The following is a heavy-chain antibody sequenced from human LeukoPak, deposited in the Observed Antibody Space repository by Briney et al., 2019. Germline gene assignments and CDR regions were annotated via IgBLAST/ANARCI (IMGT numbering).Heavy chain of an antibody. CDR2: IYYSGST. Sequence: PSETLSLTCTVSGGAISSYYWSWIRQPPGQGLEWIGYIYYSGSTNYNPSLKSRVTISVDTSKNQFSLKLSSVTAAATAVYYCARSSSGYYGMDVWGQGTTVTVSS. V-gene: IGHV4-59*01. CDR1: GGAISSYY. CDR3: ARSSSGYYGMDV. J-gene: IGHJ6*02. D-gene: IGHD6-6*01.